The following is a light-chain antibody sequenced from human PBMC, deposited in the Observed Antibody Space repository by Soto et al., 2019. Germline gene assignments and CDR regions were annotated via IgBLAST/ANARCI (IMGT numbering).Light chain of an antibody. V-gene: IGKV3D-20*02. J-gene: IGKJ1*01. CDR1: QSVSSSY. CDR3: QQRSNWPRT. CDR2: GAS. Sequence: EIGLTQSPGTLSLSPGERATLSFMASQSVSSSYLAWYQQKPGQAPRLLIYGASSRATGIPDRFSGSGSGTDFTLTISSLEPEDFAVYYCQQRSNWPRTFGQGTKV.